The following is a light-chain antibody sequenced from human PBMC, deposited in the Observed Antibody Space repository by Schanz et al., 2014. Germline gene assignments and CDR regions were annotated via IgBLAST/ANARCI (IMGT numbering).Light chain of an antibody. J-gene: IGKJ1*01. V-gene: IGKV1-5*03. CDR1: QSVRSS. CDR2: SAS. CDR3: QQYHNYPWT. Sequence: DMQMTQLPSTLSASVGDRVTLTCWAGQSVRSSFAWYQQKPGKAPNLLIYSASTLESGVPSRFSGSGSGTEFTLTITSLQPEDFATYYCQQYHNYPWTFGQGTKVEL.